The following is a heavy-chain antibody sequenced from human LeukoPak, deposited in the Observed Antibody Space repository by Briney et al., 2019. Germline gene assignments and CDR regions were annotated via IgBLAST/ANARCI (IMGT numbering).Heavy chain of an antibody. CDR2: ISGSGGST. V-gene: IGHV3-23*01. Sequence: GGSLRLSCAASGFAFSSYAMSWVRQAPGKGLEWVSAISGSGGSTYYADSVKGRFTISRDNSKNTLYLQMNSLRAEDTAVYYCAKVMVRGVIRFDYWGQGTLVTVSS. CDR3: AKVMVRGVIRFDY. CDR1: GFAFSSYA. J-gene: IGHJ4*02. D-gene: IGHD3-10*01.